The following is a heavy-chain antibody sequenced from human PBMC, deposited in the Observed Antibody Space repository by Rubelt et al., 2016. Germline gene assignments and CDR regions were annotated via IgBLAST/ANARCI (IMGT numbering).Heavy chain of an antibody. CDR2: INPNSGGT. CDR3: ARGSWFRGAFDI. CDR1: GYTFTGYY. J-gene: IGHJ3*02. Sequence: QVQLVQSGAEVKKPGASVKVSCKASGYTFTGYYMHWVRQAPGQGLEWMGWINPNSGGTNSAQKVPGWVTMTRETSSSTAYMELSRLRSDDTAVYYCARGSWFRGAFDIWGQGTMVTVSS. D-gene: IGHD6-13*01. V-gene: IGHV1-2*04.